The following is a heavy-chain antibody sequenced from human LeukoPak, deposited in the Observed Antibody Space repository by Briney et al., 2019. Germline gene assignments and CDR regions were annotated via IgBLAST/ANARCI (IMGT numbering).Heavy chain of an antibody. CDR3: ARVIGGIRYFDWYNWFDP. CDR1: GFTFSDYY. J-gene: IGHJ5*02. V-gene: IGHV3-11*05. Sequence: GGSLRLSCAASGFTFSDYYMSWIRQAPGKGLEWVSYISSSSSYTNYADSVKGRFTISRDNAKNSLYLQMNSLRAEDTAVYYCARVIGGIRYFDWYNWFDPSGQGTLVTVSS. D-gene: IGHD3-9*01. CDR2: ISSSSSYT.